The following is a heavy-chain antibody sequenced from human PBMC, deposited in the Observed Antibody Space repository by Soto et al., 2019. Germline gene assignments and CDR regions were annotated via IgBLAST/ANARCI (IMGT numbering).Heavy chain of an antibody. CDR1: GGSISGYY. J-gene: IGHJ4*02. D-gene: IGHD3-10*01. CDR3: AKGSFRSGGYYSDFDY. Sequence: PSETLSLTCTVSGGSISGYYWNWIRQPPGKGLEWIGYIYYTGSTNYNPSLESRVTISVDTAKNQFSLKLSSVTAADTAVYYCAKGSFRSGGYYSDFDYWGQGTQVTVSS. CDR2: IYYTGST. V-gene: IGHV4-59*01.